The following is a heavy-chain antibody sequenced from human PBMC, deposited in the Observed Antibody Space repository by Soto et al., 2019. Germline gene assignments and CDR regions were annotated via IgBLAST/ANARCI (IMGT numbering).Heavy chain of an antibody. CDR3: ARRITMVRGVPFDY. J-gene: IGHJ4*02. D-gene: IGHD3-10*01. CDR2: IYYSGST. V-gene: IGHV4-39*01. Sequence: TLSLTCTVSGGSISSSSYYWGWIRQPPGKGLEWIGSIYYSGSTYYNPSLKSRVTISVDTSKNQFSLKLSSVTAADTAVYYCARRITMVRGVPFDYWGQGTLVTVSS. CDR1: GGSISSSSYY.